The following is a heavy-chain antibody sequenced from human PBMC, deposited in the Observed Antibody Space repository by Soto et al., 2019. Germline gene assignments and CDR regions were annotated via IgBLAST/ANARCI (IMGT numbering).Heavy chain of an antibody. CDR2: ISYDGSNK. Sequence: PGGSLRLSCAASGFTFSSYGMHWVRQAPGKGLEWVAVISYDGSNKYYADSVKGRFTISRDNSKNTLYLQMNSLRAEDTAVYYCAKAKPPFARGYSYGYYFVYWGQGALVTVFS. V-gene: IGHV3-30*18. CDR1: GFTFSSYG. CDR3: AKAKPPFARGYSYGYYFVY. D-gene: IGHD5-18*01. J-gene: IGHJ4*02.